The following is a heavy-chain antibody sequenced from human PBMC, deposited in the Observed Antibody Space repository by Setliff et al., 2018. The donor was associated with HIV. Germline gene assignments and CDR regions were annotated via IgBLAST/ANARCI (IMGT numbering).Heavy chain of an antibody. Sequence: SVKVSCKASGGTLSSYTLSWVRQAPGQGLEWMGRIIPILDITNYAQKFQGRVTITADKSTSTAYMELSSLRSEDTAVYYCASVRYSGYSGDYYYYMDVWGKGTTVTVSS. J-gene: IGHJ6*03. D-gene: IGHD5-12*01. CDR3: ASVRYSGYSGDYYYYMDV. V-gene: IGHV1-69*02. CDR2: IIPILDIT. CDR1: GGTLSSYT.